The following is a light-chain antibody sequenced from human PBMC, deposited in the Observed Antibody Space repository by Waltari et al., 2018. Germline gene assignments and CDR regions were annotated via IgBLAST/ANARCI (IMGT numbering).Light chain of an antibody. CDR1: QSLSNN. Sequence: EVVMTQSPATLSVSPGERATLSCRASQSLSNNLAWYQQKPGQAPRLLIYAASTRATSIPARFSGSGSGTEFTLTISSLQSEDFAVYYCQQYNNWPPLTFGGGTKVEIK. J-gene: IGKJ4*01. CDR2: AAS. V-gene: IGKV3-15*01. CDR3: QQYNNWPPLT.